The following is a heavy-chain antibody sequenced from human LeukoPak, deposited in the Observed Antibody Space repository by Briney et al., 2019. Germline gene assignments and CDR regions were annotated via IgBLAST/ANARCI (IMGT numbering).Heavy chain of an antibody. Sequence: PSETLSLTCTVSGGSISSYYWSWLRQPPGKGLEWIGYIYYSGSTNYNPSLKSRVTISVDTSKNQFSLKLNSVTAADTAVYYCARVVGYSNFYYYYGMDVWGQGTTVTVSS. CDR1: GGSISSYY. V-gene: IGHV4-59*01. CDR2: IYYSGST. CDR3: ARVVGYSNFYYYYGMDV. J-gene: IGHJ6*02. D-gene: IGHD4-11*01.